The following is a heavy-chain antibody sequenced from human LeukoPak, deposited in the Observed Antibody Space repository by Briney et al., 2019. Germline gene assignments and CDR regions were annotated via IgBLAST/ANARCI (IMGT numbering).Heavy chain of an antibody. V-gene: IGHV3-9*01. Sequence: GRSLRLSCAASGFTFDDFAMHWVRQAAGKGLEWVSGISWSSEDRIYADSVKGRVTISRDNDNNFLYLQMDSLRVEDTASYYCARRRDGYVFDIWGQGTMVTVSS. CDR3: ARRRDGYVFDI. CDR1: GFTFDDFA. D-gene: IGHD5-24*01. J-gene: IGHJ3*02. CDR2: ISWSSEDR.